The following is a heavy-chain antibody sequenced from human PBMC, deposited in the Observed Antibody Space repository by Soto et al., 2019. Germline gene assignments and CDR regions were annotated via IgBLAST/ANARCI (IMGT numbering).Heavy chain of an antibody. V-gene: IGHV3-66*01. J-gene: IGHJ4*02. Sequence: EVQLVESGGGLVQPGGSLRLSCAASGFTVSSNYMSWVRQAPGKGLEWVSVIYSGGSTYYADSVKGRFTISRDNSKNTLYLQMNSLRAEDTAVYYCARDKKGSGYDYYFDYWGQGTLVTVSS. CDR3: ARDKKGSGYDYYFDY. CDR1: GFTVSSNY. CDR2: IYSGGST. D-gene: IGHD5-12*01.